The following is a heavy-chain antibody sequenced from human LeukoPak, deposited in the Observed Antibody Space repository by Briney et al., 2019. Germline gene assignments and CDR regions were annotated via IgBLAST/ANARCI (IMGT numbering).Heavy chain of an antibody. CDR3: RIAAVGSDY. D-gene: IGHD6-13*01. Sequence: AGGSLRLSCAASEFTFSSHWMHWVRQAPRKGLVWVSRINSDGSRTGYADSVKGRFTISRDNAKNTLYLQMNSLRAEDTAVYYCRIAAVGSDYWGQGTLVTVSS. CDR1: EFTFSSHW. J-gene: IGHJ4*02. CDR2: INSDGSRT. V-gene: IGHV3-74*01.